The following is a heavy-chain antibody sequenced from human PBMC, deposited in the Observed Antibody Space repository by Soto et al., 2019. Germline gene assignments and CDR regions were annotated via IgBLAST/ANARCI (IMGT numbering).Heavy chain of an antibody. Sequence: GGSLRLSCAASGFIFRDAWISWVRQAPGKGLEWIGRVKSKSEGGTTDYAALVKGRFTVSRDDSINTVSLQMDSLKMEDTAVYFCVAGSPFEYWGQGT. CDR2: VKSKSEGGTT. V-gene: IGHV3-15*05. CDR1: GFIFRDAW. D-gene: IGHD2-21*01. CDR3: VAGSPFEY. J-gene: IGHJ4*02.